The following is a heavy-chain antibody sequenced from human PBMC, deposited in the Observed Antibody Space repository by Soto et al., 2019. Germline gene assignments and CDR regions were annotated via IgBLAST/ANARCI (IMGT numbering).Heavy chain of an antibody. CDR1: GGSVSSSLYY. CDR2: IYSSGST. V-gene: IGHV4-39*01. CDR3: ARCFDSWVGIDH. Sequence: SETLSLTCTVSGGSVSSSLYYWGWVRQPPGKGLEWIASIYSSGSTYHNPSLTSRVSISVDTSKNQFSLKVSSVTAADTAVYYCARCFDSWVGIDHWGQGTLVTVSS. D-gene: IGHD3-3*01. J-gene: IGHJ4*02.